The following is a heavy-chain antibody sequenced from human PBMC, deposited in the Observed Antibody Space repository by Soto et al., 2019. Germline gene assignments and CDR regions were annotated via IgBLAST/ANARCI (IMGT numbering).Heavy chain of an antibody. Sequence: PSETLSLTCAVSGGSISSGGYSWSWIRQPPGKGLEWIGYIYHSGSTYYNPSLKSRVTISVDTSKNQFSLKLSSVTAADTAVYYCARVNIPGAIFGYGPSLYYFDYWGQGTLVTVSS. CDR2: IYHSGST. CDR1: GGSISSGGYS. J-gene: IGHJ4*02. V-gene: IGHV4-30-2*05. CDR3: ARVNIPGAIFGYGPSLYYFDY. D-gene: IGHD3-3*01.